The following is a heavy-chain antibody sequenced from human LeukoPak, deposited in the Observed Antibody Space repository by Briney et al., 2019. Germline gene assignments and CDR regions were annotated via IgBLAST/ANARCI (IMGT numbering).Heavy chain of an antibody. CDR2: IYHHGST. CDR1: GGSIRSNNYY. D-gene: IGHD3-3*01. J-gene: IGHJ4*02. CDR3: ASQAYDFWSGYYFDY. V-gene: IGHV4-39*07. Sequence: SETLSLTCTVSGGSIRSNNYYWGWIRQPPGKGLEWIESIYHHGSTYYNPSLKSRVTISVDTSKNQFSLKLSSVTAADTAVYYCASQAYDFWSGYYFDYWGQGTLVTVSS.